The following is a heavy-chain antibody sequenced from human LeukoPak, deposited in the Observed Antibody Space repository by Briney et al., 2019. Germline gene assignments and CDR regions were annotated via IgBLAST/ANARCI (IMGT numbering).Heavy chain of an antibody. V-gene: IGHV1-69*05. CDR2: IIPVFGTA. J-gene: IGHJ4*02. D-gene: IGHD1-1*01. CDR1: GATFTTYA. Sequence: SVKVSCKASGATFTTYAIIWVRQAPGQGLEWMGGIIPVFGTANYAQRFQGRVTITTDESTSTAYMELRSLRSDDTAVYYCAKELNWNDGGIFAGTFDYWGQGTLVTVSS. CDR3: AKELNWNDGGIFAGTFDY.